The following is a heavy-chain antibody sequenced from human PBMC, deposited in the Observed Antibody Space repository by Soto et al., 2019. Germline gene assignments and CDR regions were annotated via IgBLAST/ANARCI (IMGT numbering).Heavy chain of an antibody. V-gene: IGHV3-66*01. J-gene: IGHJ4*02. CDR2: IYSGGST. CDR1: GFTVSSNY. D-gene: IGHD3-10*01. CDR3: ARDYYGSGSYSSRDY. Sequence: GGSLRLSCGASGFTVSSNYMSWVRQAPGKGLEWVSVIYSGGSTYYADSVKGRFTISRDNSKNTLYLQMNSLRAEDTAVYYCARDYYGSGSYSSRDYWGQGTLVTVSS.